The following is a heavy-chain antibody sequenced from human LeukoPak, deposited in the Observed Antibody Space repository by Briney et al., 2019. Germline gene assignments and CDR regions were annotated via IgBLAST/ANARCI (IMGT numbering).Heavy chain of an antibody. CDR2: IYTSGST. CDR1: GGSFSGYY. CDR3: ARSAWPTYNFDH. J-gene: IGHJ4*02. V-gene: IGHV4-59*10. Sequence: NPSETLSLTCAVYGGSFSGYYWSWIRQPAGKGLEWIGHIYTSGSTTYNPSLKSRVTISVDTSKNQFSLKLSSVTAADTAIYYCARSAWPTYNFDHWGQGTLVTVSS. D-gene: IGHD5-24*01.